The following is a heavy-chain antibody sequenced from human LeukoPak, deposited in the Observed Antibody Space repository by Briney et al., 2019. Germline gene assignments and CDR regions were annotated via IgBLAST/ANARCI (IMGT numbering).Heavy chain of an antibody. Sequence: ASVKVSCKASGYTFTDYYLLWVRQAPGQGLEWMGWTKTNSGATDYAQNFEARVTMTRDTSSGTAYLDLSSLTSDDTAVYYCARGRRILEGPENAGDFFDYWGQGTLVIVSS. CDR2: TKTNSGAT. CDR1: GYTFTDYY. J-gene: IGHJ4*01. D-gene: IGHD7-27*01. CDR3: ARGRRILEGPENAGDFFDY. V-gene: IGHV1-2*02.